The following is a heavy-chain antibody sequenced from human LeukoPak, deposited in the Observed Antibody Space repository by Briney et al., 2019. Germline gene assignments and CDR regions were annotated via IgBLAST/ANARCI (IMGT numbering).Heavy chain of an antibody. CDR3: ARRRQLVQNFAYYYYGMDV. J-gene: IGHJ6*04. D-gene: IGHD6-13*01. V-gene: IGHV3-74*01. CDR1: GFTFSSYW. Sequence: PGGSLRLSCAASGFTFSSYWMHWVRHAPGKGLVWVSRINSDGSSTSYADSVKGRFTISRDNAKNTLYLQMNSLRAEDTAVYYCARRRQLVQNFAYYYYGMDVWGKGTTVTVSS. CDR2: INSDGSST.